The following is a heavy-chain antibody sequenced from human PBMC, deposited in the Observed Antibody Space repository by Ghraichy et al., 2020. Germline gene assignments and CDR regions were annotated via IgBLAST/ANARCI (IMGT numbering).Heavy chain of an antibody. V-gene: IGHV3-23*01. CDR3: ATRPDYDILTGYGGLDF. Sequence: LSLPCAASGLTFSSHVMRWVRQAPGKGLEWVSAISGSGGSTYYADSVKGRFTISRDNSKNTLYLQMNSLRGEDTAVYYCATRPDYDILTGYGGLDFWGQGTLVTVSS. CDR1: GLTFSSHV. J-gene: IGHJ4*02. CDR2: ISGSGGST. D-gene: IGHD3-9*01.